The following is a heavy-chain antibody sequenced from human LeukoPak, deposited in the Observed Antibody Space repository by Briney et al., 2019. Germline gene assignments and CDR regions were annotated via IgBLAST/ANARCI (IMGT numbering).Heavy chain of an antibody. CDR1: GYSFTSYW. CDR3: ASSSGSYNHYYYMDV. J-gene: IGHJ6*03. V-gene: IGHV5-51*01. D-gene: IGHD1-26*01. Sequence: GESLKISCKGSGYSFTSYWIGWVRQMPGKGLEWMGIIYPGDSDTRYSPSFQGQVTISADKSISTAYLQWSSLKASDTAMYYCASSSGSYNHYYYMDVWGKGTTVTVSS. CDR2: IYPGDSDT.